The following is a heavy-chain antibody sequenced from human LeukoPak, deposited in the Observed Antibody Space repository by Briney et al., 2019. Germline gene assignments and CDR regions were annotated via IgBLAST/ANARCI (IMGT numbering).Heavy chain of an antibody. V-gene: IGHV3-21*01. CDR3: ARYRFVVGATDSFDI. J-gene: IGHJ3*02. CDR2: ITTSSSYI. Sequence: GGSLRLSCAASGFPFSSYEMNWVRQAPGKGLEWVSSITTSSSYIYYADSVKGRFTISRDNAKNSLYLHMNSLRAEDTAVYYCARYRFVVGATDSFDIWGQGTMVTVSS. D-gene: IGHD1-26*01. CDR1: GFPFSSYE.